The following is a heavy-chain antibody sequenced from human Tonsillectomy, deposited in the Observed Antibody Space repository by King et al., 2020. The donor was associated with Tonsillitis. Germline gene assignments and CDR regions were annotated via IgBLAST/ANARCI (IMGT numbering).Heavy chain of an antibody. CDR1: GFTFSSFD. CDR3: ARETDRRFCTSTSCWGYMDV. V-gene: IGHV3-13*01. J-gene: IGHJ6*03. CDR2: IGSAGET. D-gene: IGHD2-2*01. Sequence: VQLVESGGGLVQPGGSLRLSCAASGFTFSSFDMHWVRQPIGKGLEWVSAIGSAGETYYPASVMGRFTISSENAKKSGYLQMNSLRAEDTAIYYCARETDRRFCTSTSCWGYMDVWGKGTTVTVSS.